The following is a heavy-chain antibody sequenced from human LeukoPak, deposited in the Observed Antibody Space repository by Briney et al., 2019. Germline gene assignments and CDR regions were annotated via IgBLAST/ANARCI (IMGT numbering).Heavy chain of an antibody. CDR2: IYYSGST. Sequence: SETLPLTCTVSGGSISSYYWSWIRQPPGKGLEWIGYIYYSGSTNYNPSLKSRVTISVDTSKNQFSLKLSSVTAADTAVYYCARSTRITMVRGVPNWFDPWGQGTLVTVSS. CDR3: ARSTRITMVRGVPNWFDP. J-gene: IGHJ5*02. V-gene: IGHV4-59*01. CDR1: GGSISSYY. D-gene: IGHD3-10*01.